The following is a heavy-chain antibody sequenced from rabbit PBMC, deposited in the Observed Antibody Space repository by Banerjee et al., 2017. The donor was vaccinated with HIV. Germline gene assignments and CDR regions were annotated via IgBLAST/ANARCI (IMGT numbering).Heavy chain of an antibody. V-gene: IGHV1S40*01. CDR3: AKSTNSSWYWGMNL. CDR2: ISTSSGTT. D-gene: IGHD1-1*01. J-gene: IGHJ4*01. Sequence: QSLEESGGDLVKPGASLTLTCTASGFSFSSSYWICWVRQAPGKGLEWIGCISTSSGTTLYASWAKGRFTISKTSSTTVTLQMTSLTVADTATYFCAKSTNSSWYWGMNLWGPGTLVTVS. CDR1: GFSFSSSYW.